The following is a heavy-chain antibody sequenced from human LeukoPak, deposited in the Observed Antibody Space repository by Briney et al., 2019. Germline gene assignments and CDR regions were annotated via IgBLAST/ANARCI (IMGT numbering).Heavy chain of an antibody. CDR1: GFTFTSSA. D-gene: IGHD2-15*01. CDR3: AAPVVGNAFYN. J-gene: IGHJ3*02. V-gene: IGHV1-58*01. Sequence: VASVKVSCKASGFTFTSSAVQWVRQARGQRLEWIGWIVVGSGNTNYAQKFQERVTITRDMSTSTAYIELSSLRSEDTAVYYCAAPVVGNAFYNWGQGTMVTVSS. CDR2: IVVGSGNT.